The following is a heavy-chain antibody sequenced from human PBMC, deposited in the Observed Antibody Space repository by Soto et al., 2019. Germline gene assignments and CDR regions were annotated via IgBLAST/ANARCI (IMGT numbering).Heavy chain of an antibody. CDR1: GYSFTSYW. V-gene: IGHV5-10-1*01. J-gene: IGHJ6*02. D-gene: IGHD3-3*01. Sequence: PGESLKISCKGSGYSFTSYWISWVRQMPGKGLEWMGRIDPSDSYTNYSPSFQGHVTISADKSISTAYLQWSSLKASDTAMYYCASINDFWSGSLPENYYGMDVWGQGTTVTVSS. CDR3: ASINDFWSGSLPENYYGMDV. CDR2: IDPSDSYT.